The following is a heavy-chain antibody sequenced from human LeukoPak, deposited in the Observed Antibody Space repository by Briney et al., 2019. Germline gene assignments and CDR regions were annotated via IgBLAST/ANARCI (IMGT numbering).Heavy chain of an antibody. Sequence: GGSLRLSCAVSGFDFGDYTMHWVRQPPGKGLEWVSLISWNSGSIKYTESVKGRFTISRDNSKNSLYLQMSSLRTEDTALYYWSKDNYGSGDFRGDFWGQGTLVTVSS. J-gene: IGHJ4*02. D-gene: IGHD2-21*01. V-gene: IGHV3-43*01. CDR2: ISWNSGSI. CDR1: GFDFGDYT. CDR3: SKDNYGSGDFRGDF.